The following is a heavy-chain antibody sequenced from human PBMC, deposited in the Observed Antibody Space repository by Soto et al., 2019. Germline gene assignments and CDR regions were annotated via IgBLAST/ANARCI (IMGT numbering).Heavy chain of an antibody. CDR2: TYYRSTWYN. V-gene: IGHV6-1*01. CDR3: ARHVAVAAPKYWYFDL. J-gene: IGHJ2*01. CDR1: GDSVSSNSAA. D-gene: IGHD6-19*01. Sequence: QVQLQPSGPGLVKPSQTLSLTCAISGDSVSSNSAAWNWIRQSPSRGLEWLGRTYYRSTWYNDYAESVKSRITINPDTSKNQFSLQLNSVSPEDTAVYYCARHVAVAAPKYWYFDLGGRGTLVTVSS.